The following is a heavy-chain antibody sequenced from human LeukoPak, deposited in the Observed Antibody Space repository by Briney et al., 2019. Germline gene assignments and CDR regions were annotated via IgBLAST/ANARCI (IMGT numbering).Heavy chain of an antibody. CDR2: IYTSGST. Sequence: SQTLSLTCTVSGGSISSGSYYWSWIRQPAGKGLEWIGRIYTSGSTNYNPSLKSRVTMSVDTSKNQFSLKLSSVTAADTAVYYCARDLFHYDILTGPRNYYYYYYMDVWGKGTTVTVSS. V-gene: IGHV4-61*02. CDR3: ARDLFHYDILTGPRNYYYYYYMDV. D-gene: IGHD3-9*01. CDR1: GGSISSGSYY. J-gene: IGHJ6*03.